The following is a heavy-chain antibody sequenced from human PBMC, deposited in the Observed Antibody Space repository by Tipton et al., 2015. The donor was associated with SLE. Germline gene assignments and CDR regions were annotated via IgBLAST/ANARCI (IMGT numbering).Heavy chain of an antibody. Sequence: SLRLSCEASGLTSSSYGLHWVRQAPGKGLEWLAVISYDGSQKYYADSVEGRFTISRDNSKNTLYLQMNSLRSGDTAMYYCAKDRHGYYYYGMDVWGHGTTVTVSS. CDR3: AKDRHGYYYYGMDV. CDR2: ISYDGSQK. V-gene: IGHV3-30*18. J-gene: IGHJ6*02. D-gene: IGHD2-8*01. CDR1: GLTSSSYG.